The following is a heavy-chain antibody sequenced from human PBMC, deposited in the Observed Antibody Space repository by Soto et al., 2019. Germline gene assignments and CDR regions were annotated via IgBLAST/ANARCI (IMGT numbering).Heavy chain of an antibody. V-gene: IGHV3-48*02. CDR3: VRGVVVVVGSTAENFDH. D-gene: IGHD2-15*01. J-gene: IGHJ4*02. CDR1: GFTFTKYS. CDR2: ISYSGETK. Sequence: GSLRLSCVTSGFTFTKYSMNWVRQAPGKGLEWVSYISYSGETKYYADSLKGRYAISRDDAKNSVYLQMNSLRDEDTAFYYCVRGVVVVVGSTAENFDHWGQGTLVTVSS.